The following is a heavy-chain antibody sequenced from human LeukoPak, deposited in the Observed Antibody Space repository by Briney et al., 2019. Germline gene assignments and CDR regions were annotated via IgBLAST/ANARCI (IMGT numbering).Heavy chain of an antibody. CDR1: GGSISSGGYY. D-gene: IGHD7-27*01. Sequence: SETLSLTCTVSGGSISSGGYYWSWTRQHPGTGLEWIAYIYYNGGTYYNPSLKSRVTISIDTSKNQFSLKLSSVTAADTAVYFCARATSPGYYFDYWGQGTLVTVSS. CDR2: IYYNGGT. V-gene: IGHV4-31*03. CDR3: ARATSPGYYFDY. J-gene: IGHJ4*02.